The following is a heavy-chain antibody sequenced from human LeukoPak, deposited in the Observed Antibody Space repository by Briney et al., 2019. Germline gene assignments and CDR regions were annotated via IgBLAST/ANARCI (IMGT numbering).Heavy chain of an antibody. V-gene: IGHV7-4-1*02. CDR1: GYTFTSYA. Sequence: GASVKVSCKASGYTFTSYAMNWVRQAPGQGLEWMGWISTNTGNPTYAQGFTGRFVFSLDTSVSTAYLQISSLKAEDTAVYYCARVLYSSSLYYYYYYMDVWGKGTTVTVSS. J-gene: IGHJ6*03. CDR3: ARVLYSSSLYYYYYYMDV. CDR2: ISTNTGNP. D-gene: IGHD6-6*01.